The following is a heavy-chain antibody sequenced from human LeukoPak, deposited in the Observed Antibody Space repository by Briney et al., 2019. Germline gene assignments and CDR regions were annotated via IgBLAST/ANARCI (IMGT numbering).Heavy chain of an antibody. CDR3: ARGYSGYDQPYYYYMDV. V-gene: IGHV3-7*01. Sequence: GGSLRLSCAASGFTFSSYWMSWVRQAPGKGLEWVANIKQDGSEKYYVDSVKGRFTISRDNAKNSLYLQMNSLRAEDTAVHYCARGYSGYDQPYYYYMDVWGKGTTVTVSS. D-gene: IGHD5-12*01. CDR2: IKQDGSEK. J-gene: IGHJ6*03. CDR1: GFTFSSYW.